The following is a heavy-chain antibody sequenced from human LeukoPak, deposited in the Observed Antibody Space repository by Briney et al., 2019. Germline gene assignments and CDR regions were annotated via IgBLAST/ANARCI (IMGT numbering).Heavy chain of an antibody. V-gene: IGHV1-69*06. J-gene: IGHJ4*02. CDR2: IISIFGTA. Sequence: GASVKVSCKASGGTFSSYAISWVRQAPGQGLEWMGGIISIFGTANYAQKFQGRVTITADKSTSTAYMELSSLRSEDTAVYYCARYYDILTGGYYFDYWGQGTLVTVSS. CDR1: GGTFSSYA. D-gene: IGHD3-9*01. CDR3: ARYYDILTGGYYFDY.